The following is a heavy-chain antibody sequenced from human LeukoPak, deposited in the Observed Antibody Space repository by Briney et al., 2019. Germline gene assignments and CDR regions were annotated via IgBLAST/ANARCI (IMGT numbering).Heavy chain of an antibody. Sequence: SETLSLTCTVSGGSISSYYWSWIRQPPGKGLECIGYIYYSGSTNYNPSLKSRVTISVDTSKNQFSLKLSSVTAADTAVYYCARYDSGSYAPIFDPWGQGTLVTVSS. CDR2: IYYSGST. V-gene: IGHV4-59*01. CDR3: ARYDSGSYAPIFDP. D-gene: IGHD1-26*01. J-gene: IGHJ5*02. CDR1: GGSISSYY.